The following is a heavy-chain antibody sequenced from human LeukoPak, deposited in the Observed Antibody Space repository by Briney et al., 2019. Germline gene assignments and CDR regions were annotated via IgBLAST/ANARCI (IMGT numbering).Heavy chain of an antibody. J-gene: IGHJ3*02. CDR2: IYYSGST. CDR3: ARDDVVMGAFDI. V-gene: IGHV4-59*01. D-gene: IGHD4-23*01. Sequence: SETLSLTCTVSGGSISSYYWSWIRQPPGKGLEWIGYIYYSGSTNYNPSLKSRVTVSVDTSKNQFSLKLSSVTAADTAVYYCARDDVVMGAFDIWGQGTMVTVSS. CDR1: GGSISSYY.